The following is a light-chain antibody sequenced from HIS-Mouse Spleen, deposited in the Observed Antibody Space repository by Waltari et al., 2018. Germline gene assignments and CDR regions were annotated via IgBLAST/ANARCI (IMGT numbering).Light chain of an antibody. CDR3: YSTDSSGNHRV. CDR2: DDT. CDR1: ALPSKD. V-gene: IGLV3-10*01. Sequence: SYELTQPPSASVSPGQPARITCSGVALPSKDSYSSQQNSGQAPVMGIYDDTRRPSGVPEKFAGSSSGTMATLTIRGAQVEDEADYYCYSTDSSGNHRVFGGGTKLPVL. J-gene: IGLJ2*01.